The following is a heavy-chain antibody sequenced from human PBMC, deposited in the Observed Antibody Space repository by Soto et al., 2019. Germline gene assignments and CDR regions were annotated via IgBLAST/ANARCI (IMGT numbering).Heavy chain of an antibody. CDR3: AREIVATIFSSLHGNYYYYYGMDV. Sequence: TGGSLRLSCAASGFTFSSYWMHWVRQAPGKGLVWVSRINSDGSSTSYADSVKGRFTISRDNAKNTLYLQMNSLRAEDTAVYYCAREIVATIFSSLHGNYYYYYGMDVWGQGTTVTVSS. J-gene: IGHJ6*02. CDR2: INSDGSST. CDR1: GFTFSSYW. V-gene: IGHV3-74*01. D-gene: IGHD5-12*01.